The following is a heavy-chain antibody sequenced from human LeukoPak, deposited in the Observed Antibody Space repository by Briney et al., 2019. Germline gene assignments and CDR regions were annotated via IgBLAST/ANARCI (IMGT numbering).Heavy chain of an antibody. V-gene: IGHV3-33*01. J-gene: IGHJ4*02. CDR1: GFTFSSYG. D-gene: IGHD5-24*01. CDR2: IWSDGSYK. Sequence: GGSLRLSCAASGFTFSSYGFHWVCQAPGKGLERVAVIWSDGSYKYYADSVKGRFTISRDDSKNTLYLQMNSLRAEDTAVYYCARDFSLQLFDYWGQGTLVTVFS. CDR3: ARDFSLQLFDY.